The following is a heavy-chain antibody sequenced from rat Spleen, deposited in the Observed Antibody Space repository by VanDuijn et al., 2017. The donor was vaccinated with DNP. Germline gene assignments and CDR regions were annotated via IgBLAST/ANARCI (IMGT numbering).Heavy chain of an antibody. CDR1: GYSITSIYR. CDR2: INSAGST. J-gene: IGHJ3*01. D-gene: IGHD1-2*01. CDR3: ARSEAAISTFAY. Sequence: EVQLQESGPGLVKPSQSLSLTCSVTGYSITSIYRWNWIRRFPGNKLEWMGYINSAGSTNYNPSLKSRISITRDTSKNQFFLQVNSVTTEETATYYCARSEAAISTFAYWGQGTLVTVSS. V-gene: IGHV3-3*01.